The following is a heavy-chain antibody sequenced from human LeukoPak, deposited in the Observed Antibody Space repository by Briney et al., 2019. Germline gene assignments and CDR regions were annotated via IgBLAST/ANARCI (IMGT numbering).Heavy chain of an antibody. CDR3: ARDLYCSGGSCYYFDY. J-gene: IGHJ4*02. V-gene: IGHV1-46*01. CDR2: INPSGGST. CDR1: GYTFTSYY. D-gene: IGHD2-15*01. Sequence: VASVKVSCKASGYTFTSYYMHWVRQAPGQGLEWMGIINPSGGSTSHAQKFQGRVTMTRDTSTSTVYMELSSLRSEDTAVYYCARDLYCSGGSCYYFDYWGQGTLVTVSS.